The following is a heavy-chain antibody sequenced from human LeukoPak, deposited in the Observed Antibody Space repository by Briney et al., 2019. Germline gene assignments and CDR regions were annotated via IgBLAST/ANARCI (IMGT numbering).Heavy chain of an antibody. J-gene: IGHJ4*02. CDR3: AXAWGSAVY. CDR1: GFTFSAYA. CDR2: LSGGVDST. D-gene: IGHD7-27*01. Sequence: GGSLRLSCAASGFTFSAYAMNWVRQAPGKGLQWVSALSGGVDSTYYADSVKGRFTISRDNSKNTLYLQMNSLRVEDTAIYYCAXAWGSAVYWGQGTLVTVSS. V-gene: IGHV3-23*01.